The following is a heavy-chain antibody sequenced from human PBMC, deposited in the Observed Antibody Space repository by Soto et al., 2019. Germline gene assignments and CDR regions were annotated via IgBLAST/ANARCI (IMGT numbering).Heavy chain of an antibody. D-gene: IGHD2-8*01. Sequence: SPALSLTCAISGDKVSSNRSAWNWIRQSPSRGLEWLGRTYYRSKWYNDYAVSVKSRITINPDTSKNQFSLQLNSVTPEDTAVYYCAREEDIVLMVYALFDYWGQGTLVTVSS. CDR2: TYYRSKWYN. J-gene: IGHJ4*02. CDR3: AREEDIVLMVYALFDY. V-gene: IGHV6-1*01. CDR1: GDKVSSNRSA.